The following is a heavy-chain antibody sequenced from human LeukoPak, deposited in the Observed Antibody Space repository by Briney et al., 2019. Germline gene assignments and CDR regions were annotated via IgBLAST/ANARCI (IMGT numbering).Heavy chain of an antibody. CDR3: ARTSNWFDP. Sequence: SQTLSLTCTVSGASISSGGYYWRWIRQHAGTGLEWIGYIYYSGSSYYNPSLKSRATISQDTSKNQFSLKLSSVTAADTAVYYCARTSNWFDPWGQGTLVTVSS. V-gene: IGHV4-31*03. J-gene: IGHJ5*02. CDR2: IYYSGSS. CDR1: GASISSGGYY.